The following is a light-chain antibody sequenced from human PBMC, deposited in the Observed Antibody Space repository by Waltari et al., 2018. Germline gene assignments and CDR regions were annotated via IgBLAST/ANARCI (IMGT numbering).Light chain of an antibody. Sequence: QSVLTQPPSASGTPGQRVTISCSGSSSNIGSNTVNWYQQLPGTAPTLLIYGPNQVPSGVPARFSGSKSGTSASLAISGLQSEDEAHYYCAAWDDSLNGFYVFGTGTKVTVL. CDR1: SSNIGSNT. V-gene: IGLV1-44*01. CDR3: AAWDDSLNGFYV. CDR2: GPN. J-gene: IGLJ1*01.